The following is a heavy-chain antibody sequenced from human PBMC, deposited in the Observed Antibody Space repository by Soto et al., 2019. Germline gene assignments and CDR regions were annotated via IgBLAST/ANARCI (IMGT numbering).Heavy chain of an antibody. CDR2: IKQDGSEK. CDR3: ARWGPSTSGFDY. J-gene: IGHJ4*02. CDR1: GFTCSSYG. Sequence: VGSLRLSCAAAGFTCSSYGRHWVRQAPGKGLEWVANIKQDGSEKYYVDSVKGRFTISRDNAKSTLYLQMSSLRAEDTAVYYCARWGPSTSGFDYWGQGTLVTVSS. D-gene: IGHD2-2*01. V-gene: IGHV3-7*01.